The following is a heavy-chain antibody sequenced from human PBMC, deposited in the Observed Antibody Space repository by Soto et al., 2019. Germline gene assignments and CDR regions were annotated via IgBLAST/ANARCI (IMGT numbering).Heavy chain of an antibody. J-gene: IGHJ6*02. CDR3: ARRGPGTYFDV. D-gene: IGHD6-13*01. CDR2: ISGSGDST. Sequence: GGSLRLSCAASGFTFSSYAMNWVRQAPGKGLEWVSVISGSGDSTYYADSVKGRFTISRDNSKNTLYLQMNSLRAEDTAVYYCARRGPGTYFDVWGQGTTVTVSS. CDR1: GFTFSSYA. V-gene: IGHV3-23*01.